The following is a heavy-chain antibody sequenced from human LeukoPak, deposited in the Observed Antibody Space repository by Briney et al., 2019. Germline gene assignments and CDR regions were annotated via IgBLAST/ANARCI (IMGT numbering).Heavy chain of an antibody. Sequence: SETLSLTCAVYGGSFSGYYWSWIRQPPGKGLEWIGEINHSGSTNYNPSLKSRVTISVDTSKNQFSLKLSSVTAADTAVYYCARGRNVVVVAATGSVWFDPWGQGTLVTVSS. CDR1: GGSFSGYY. D-gene: IGHD2-15*01. CDR3: ARGRNVVVVAATGSVWFDP. V-gene: IGHV4-34*01. J-gene: IGHJ5*02. CDR2: INHSGST.